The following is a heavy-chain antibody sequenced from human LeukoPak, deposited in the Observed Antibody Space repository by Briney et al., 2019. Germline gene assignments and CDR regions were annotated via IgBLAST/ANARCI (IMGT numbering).Heavy chain of an antibody. CDR1: GGTFISYA. J-gene: IGHJ4*02. V-gene: IGHV1-69*04. Sequence: SVKRSCKASGGTFISYAISWVRQAPGQGLEWMGRIIPIFGIANYAQKLQGRVTITADQSSSKAYMELSSLRSEDTAVYYCASSPQYCSGGSCYQAGDYWGQGTLVTVSS. CDR2: IIPIFGIA. CDR3: ASSPQYCSGGSCYQAGDY. D-gene: IGHD2-15*01.